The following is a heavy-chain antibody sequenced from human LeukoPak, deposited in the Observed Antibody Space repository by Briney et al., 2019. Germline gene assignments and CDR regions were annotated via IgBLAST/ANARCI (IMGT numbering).Heavy chain of an antibody. V-gene: IGHV5-10-1*04. CDR2: IDPSDSYT. Sequence: GESLRISCKGSGYSFTSYCISWVRQMPGKGLEWMGKIDPSDSYTNYSPSFQGQVTFSADKSISTAYLQWSSLRASDSAMYYCARQLGAAAGRVMFDFWGQGTLVSVSS. D-gene: IGHD3-16*01. CDR3: ARQLGAAAGRVMFDF. J-gene: IGHJ4*02. CDR1: GYSFTSYC.